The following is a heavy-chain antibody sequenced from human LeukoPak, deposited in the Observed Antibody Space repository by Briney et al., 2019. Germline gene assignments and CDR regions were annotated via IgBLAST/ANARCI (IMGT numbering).Heavy chain of an antibody. CDR3: ARYYIGYCATTYCYIGGFDP. Sequence: SETLSLTCTVSGGSVSSGNYYWSWIRQPPGKGLEWIGYIYYGGGTNYNPSLKGRVTISLDTSKNQSSLKMRSATAADTAVYYCARYYIGYCATTYCYIGGFDPWGQGTLVTVSA. CDR1: GGSVSSGNYY. V-gene: IGHV4-61*01. J-gene: IGHJ5*02. D-gene: IGHD2-2*02. CDR2: IYYGGGT.